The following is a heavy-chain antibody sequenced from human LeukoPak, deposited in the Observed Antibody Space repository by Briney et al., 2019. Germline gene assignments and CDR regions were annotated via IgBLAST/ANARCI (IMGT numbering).Heavy chain of an antibody. V-gene: IGHV3-21*01. D-gene: IGHD4-17*01. CDR3: ARLDYVDAFDI. Sequence: GGSLRLSCETSGFTFTNHWMSWVRQAPGKGLEWVSSISSSSTYIYYADSLKGQFTISRDNAKNSLYLQMNSLRAEDTAVYYCARLDYVDAFDIWGQGTMVTVSS. CDR2: ISSSSTYI. CDR1: GFTFTNHW. J-gene: IGHJ3*02.